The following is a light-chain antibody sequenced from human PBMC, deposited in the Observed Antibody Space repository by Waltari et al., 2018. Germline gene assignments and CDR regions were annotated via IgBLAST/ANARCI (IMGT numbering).Light chain of an antibody. Sequence: QSALTQPRSVSGSPGQSVTISCTGASSDVGDYEYVSWYQQHPGKVPKLLIFDVYKRPSGVPDRFSGSKSGNTASLTISGLQPEDEADYHCCSYVGASTFVFGGGTKLTVL. V-gene: IGLV2-11*01. CDR1: SSDVGDYEY. CDR3: CSYVGASTFV. CDR2: DVY. J-gene: IGLJ2*01.